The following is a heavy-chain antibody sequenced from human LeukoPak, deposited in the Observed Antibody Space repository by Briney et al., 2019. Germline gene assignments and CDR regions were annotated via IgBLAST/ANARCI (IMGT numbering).Heavy chain of an antibody. CDR2: IKSKTDGGTT. V-gene: IGHV3-15*01. CDR1: GFTFSNAW. CDR3: TTGSIVVVTANVY. Sequence: GGSLRLSCAASGFTFSNAWMSWVRQAPGKGLEWVGHIKSKTDGGTTDYAAPVKGRFTISRDDSKNTLYLQMNSLKTEDTAVYYCTTGSIVVVTANVYWGQGTLVTVSS. J-gene: IGHJ4*02. D-gene: IGHD2-21*02.